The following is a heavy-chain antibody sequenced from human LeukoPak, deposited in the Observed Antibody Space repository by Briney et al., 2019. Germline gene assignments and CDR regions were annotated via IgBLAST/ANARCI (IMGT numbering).Heavy chain of an antibody. V-gene: IGHV3-30*18. CDR1: GFTFSSYG. J-gene: IGHJ4*02. CDR3: AKDQYYYDSSGYPALDY. CDR2: ISYDGSNK. Sequence: GGSLRLSCAASGFTFSSYGMHWVRQAPGKGLEWVAVISYDGSNKYYADSVRGRFTISRDNSKNTLYLQMNSLRAEDTAVYYCAKDQYYYDSSGYPALDYWGQGTLVTVSS. D-gene: IGHD3-22*01.